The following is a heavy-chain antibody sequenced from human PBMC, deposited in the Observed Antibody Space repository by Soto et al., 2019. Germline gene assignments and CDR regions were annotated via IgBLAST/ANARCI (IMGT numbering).Heavy chain of an antibody. Sequence: GGSLRLSCAASGFTFSSYWMHWVRQAPGKGLVWVSRINSDGSSTSYADSVKGRITITSDNAKNTLYMQMNSLRAEDTAVYYCASEVSDYYYYYMDVWGKGTTVTVSS. J-gene: IGHJ6*03. CDR2: INSDGSST. CDR3: ASEVSDYYYYYMDV. V-gene: IGHV3-74*01. CDR1: GFTFSSYW. D-gene: IGHD4-4*01.